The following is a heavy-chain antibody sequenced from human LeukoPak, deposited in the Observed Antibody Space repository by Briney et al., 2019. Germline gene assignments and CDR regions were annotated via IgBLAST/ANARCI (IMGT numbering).Heavy chain of an antibody. V-gene: IGHV1-2*02. D-gene: IGHD1-26*01. CDR3: ATSSGSYYTSGSFDP. CDR1: GYTFTGYY. J-gene: IGHJ5*02. CDR2: INPNSGGT. Sequence: ASVKVSCKASGYTFTGYYMHWVRQAPGQGLEWMGWINPNSGGTNYAQKFQGRVTMTRDTSISTAYMELSRLRSDDTAVYYCATSSGSYYTSGSFDPWGQGTLVTVSS.